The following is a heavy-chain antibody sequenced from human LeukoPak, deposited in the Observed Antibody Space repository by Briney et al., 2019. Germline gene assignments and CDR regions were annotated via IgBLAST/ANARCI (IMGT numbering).Heavy chain of an antibody. Sequence: SGPTLVNHTQTLTLTCTFSGFSLSTRGMCVSWIRQPPGKALEWLGRIDWDDDKYYSTALKTRLTISKDPSKNQVVLTMTNMDPVDTATYYCARIRPNYYHSSAFFDYWGQGTVVTVSS. CDR3: ARIRPNYYHSSAFFDY. CDR1: GFSLSTRGMC. V-gene: IGHV2-70*11. D-gene: IGHD3-22*01. J-gene: IGHJ4*02. CDR2: IDWDDDK.